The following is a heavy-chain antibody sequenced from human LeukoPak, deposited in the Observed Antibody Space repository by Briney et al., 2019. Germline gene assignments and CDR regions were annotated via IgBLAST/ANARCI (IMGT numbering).Heavy chain of an antibody. D-gene: IGHD3-3*01. J-gene: IGHJ3*02. CDR3: VKEVGDSWSGYTGAGSAFDM. Sequence: PGGSLRLSCAVSGFAFGSEAMSWVRQSPARGLEWVASISPGGGTTYYADYVKGRFTISRDNSKNTVYLQMNSLRAEDTAVYNCVKEVGDSWSGYTGAGSAFDMWGQGTTVTVSS. CDR2: ISPGGGTT. V-gene: IGHV3-23*01. CDR1: GFAFGSEA.